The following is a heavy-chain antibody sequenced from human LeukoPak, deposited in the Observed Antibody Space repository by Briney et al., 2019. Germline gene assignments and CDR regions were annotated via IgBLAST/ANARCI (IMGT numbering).Heavy chain of an antibody. CDR2: INPSGGNT. Sequence: ASVKVSCKASGYILTNYYMHWVRQAPGQGLEWMGLINPSGGNTTYARKFQGRVTMTRDTSTSTVYMDLSSLRSEDTALYYCARLVDCGGDCYGYYFDYWGQGTLVTVSS. CDR3: ARLVDCGGDCYGYYFDY. D-gene: IGHD2-21*02. CDR1: GYILTNYY. V-gene: IGHV1-46*01. J-gene: IGHJ4*02.